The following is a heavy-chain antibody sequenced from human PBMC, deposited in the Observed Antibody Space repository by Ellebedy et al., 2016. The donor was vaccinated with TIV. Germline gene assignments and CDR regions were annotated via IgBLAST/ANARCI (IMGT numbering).Heavy chain of an antibody. J-gene: IGHJ5*02. Sequence: SETLSLXCAVYGGSFSGYYWSWIRQPPGKGLEWIGEINHSGSTNYNPSLKSRVTISVDTSKNQFSLKLSSVTAADTAVYYCARSDTYSSTWYDVFGPWGQGTLVTVSS. V-gene: IGHV4-34*01. CDR3: ARSDTYSSTWYDVFGP. D-gene: IGHD6-13*01. CDR1: GGSFSGYY. CDR2: INHSGST.